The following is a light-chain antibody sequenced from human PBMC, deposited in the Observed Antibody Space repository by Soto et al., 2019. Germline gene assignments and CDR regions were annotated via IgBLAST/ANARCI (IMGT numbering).Light chain of an antibody. CDR2: DAS. CDR3: QQYGTSPFT. V-gene: IGKV3D-20*01. Sequence: EIVLTQSPATLSLSPGERATLSCGASQSVRSNYVAWFQQKPGLAPRLFIYDASSRATGIPDRFRGSGSGTDFTLTISRLEPEDFAVYYCQQYGTSPFTFGPGTKVDIK. CDR1: QSVRSNY. J-gene: IGKJ3*01.